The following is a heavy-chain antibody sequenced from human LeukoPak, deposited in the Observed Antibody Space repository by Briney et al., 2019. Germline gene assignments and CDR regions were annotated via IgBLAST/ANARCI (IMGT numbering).Heavy chain of an antibody. CDR1: GGSFSGYY. D-gene: IGHD4-11*01. J-gene: IGHJ4*02. CDR3: ARDNSNTHFDY. Sequence: SETLSLTCAVYGGSFSGYYWSWIRQPPGKGLEWIGEINHSGSTYYNPSLKSRVTISVDTSNNQFSLKLSSVTAADTAVYYCARDNSNTHFDYWGQGTLVTVSS. CDR2: INHSGST. V-gene: IGHV4-34*01.